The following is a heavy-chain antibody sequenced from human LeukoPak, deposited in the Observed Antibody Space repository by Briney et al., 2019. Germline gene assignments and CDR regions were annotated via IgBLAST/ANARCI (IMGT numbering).Heavy chain of an antibody. CDR2: INPSGGST. J-gene: IGHJ1*01. CDR3: ARSYYYDSSGYEYFQH. D-gene: IGHD3-22*01. V-gene: IGHV1-46*01. Sequence: ASVKVSCKASGYTFTSYYMHWVRQAPGQGLEWMGIINPSGGSTSYAQKFQGRVTMTRDMSTSTVYMELSSLRPEDTAVYYCARSYYYDSSGYEYFQHWGQGTLVTVSS. CDR1: GYTFTSYY.